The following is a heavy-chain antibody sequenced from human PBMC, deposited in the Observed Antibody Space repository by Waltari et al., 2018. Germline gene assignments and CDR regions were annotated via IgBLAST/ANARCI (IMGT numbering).Heavy chain of an antibody. V-gene: IGHV3-74*01. CDR1: GFTFSSSY. J-gene: IGHJ4*02. CDR2: NKTEGIST. CDR3: ARDGGGNGYIHY. Sequence: EVQLVESGGGLVQPGGSLRLSCEASGFTFSSSYMHWVRQAPGKGLVGVTRNKTEGISTNYADAGKGRVTISRDNGKNTLYLQMNSLRAEDAAVYYCARDGGGNGYIHYWGQGTLVTVSS. D-gene: IGHD3-16*01.